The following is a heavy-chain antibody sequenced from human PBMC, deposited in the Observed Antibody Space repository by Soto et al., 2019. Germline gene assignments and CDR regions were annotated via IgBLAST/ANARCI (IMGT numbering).Heavy chain of an antibody. CDR3: ARGGGVGFGDYTTGGMDV. V-gene: IGHV4-39*01. Sequence: PSETLSLTCTVSSASISSSSYTWGWIRQPPGKGLEWIGSIYYSGSTYYNPSLNSRVTVSVDTSKNQFSLKVTSVTAEDTAVYYCARGGGVGFGDYTTGGMDVWGQGTTVTVSS. CDR2: IYYSGST. CDR1: SASISSSSYT. J-gene: IGHJ6*02. D-gene: IGHD2-8*02.